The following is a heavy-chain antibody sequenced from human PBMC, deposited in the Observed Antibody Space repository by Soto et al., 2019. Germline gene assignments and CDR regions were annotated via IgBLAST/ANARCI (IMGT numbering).Heavy chain of an antibody. V-gene: IGHV4-34*01. CDR1: GGSFSSYY. J-gene: IGHJ6*02. CDR3: PRDKNYYYAMDV. Sequence: PSETLSLTCAVCGGSFSSYYCSWIRQPPGKGLEWIGEINHSGSTNYNPSLKSRVTISADTSKNQFSLKLSSVTAADTAVFYCPRDKNYYYAMDVWGQGTTVTVSS. CDR2: INHSGST.